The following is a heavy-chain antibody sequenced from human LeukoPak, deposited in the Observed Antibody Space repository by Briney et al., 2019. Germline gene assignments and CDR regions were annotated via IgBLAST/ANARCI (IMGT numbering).Heavy chain of an antibody. CDR2: MYSSGST. J-gene: IGHJ2*01. D-gene: IGHD1-26*01. V-gene: IGHV4-39*07. Sequence: ASETLSLTCTVSGGSISSSSYYWGWIRQPPGKGLEWIGSMYSSGSTYYNPSLKSRVTISVDTSKNQFSLKLSSVTAADTAVYYCARVLMGATRWYFDLWGRGTLVTVSS. CDR1: GGSISSSSYY. CDR3: ARVLMGATRWYFDL.